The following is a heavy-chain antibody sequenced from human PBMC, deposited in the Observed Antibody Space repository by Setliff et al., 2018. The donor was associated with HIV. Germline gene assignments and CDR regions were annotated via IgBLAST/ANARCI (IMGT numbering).Heavy chain of an antibody. CDR3: ARRPVLHNSGSVFDK. V-gene: IGHV4-31*03. CDR1: GDSISSGGYY. J-gene: IGHJ4*02. Sequence: PSETLSLTCTVSGDSISSGGYYWSWIRQLPGKGLEWIGYIYYSGATYYNPSLKNRVTISLDTSKSQFSLKLTSVTAADTALYYCARRPVLHNSGSVFDKWGQGTLVTVSS. D-gene: IGHD6-25*01. CDR2: IYYSGAT.